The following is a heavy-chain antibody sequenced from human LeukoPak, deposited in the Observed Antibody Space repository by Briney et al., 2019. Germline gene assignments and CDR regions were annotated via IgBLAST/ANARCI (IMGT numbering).Heavy chain of an antibody. D-gene: IGHD1-26*01. V-gene: IGHV3-66*02. CDR1: GFTVSSNY. CDR2: IYSGGST. Sequence: GGSLGLSCAASGFTVSSNYMSWVRQAPGKGLEWVSVIYSGGSTYYADSVKGRSTISRDNSKNTLYLQMNSLRAEDTAVYYCARDHSGSSYFDYWGQGTLVTVSS. J-gene: IGHJ4*02. CDR3: ARDHSGSSYFDY.